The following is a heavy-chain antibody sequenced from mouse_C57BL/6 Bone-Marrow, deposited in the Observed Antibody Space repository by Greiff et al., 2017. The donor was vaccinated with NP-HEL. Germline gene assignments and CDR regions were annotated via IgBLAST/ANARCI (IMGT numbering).Heavy chain of an antibody. V-gene: IGHV1-82*01. CDR3: ARNYGSSP. CDR2: IYPGDGDT. J-gene: IGHJ3*01. Sequence: VQLQQSGPELLKPGASVQISCKASGYAFCSSRMYWVKQRPGKGLEWIGRIYPGDGDTNYNGKFKGKATLTADKSFSPAYMQLSSRATDVAAFYFCARNYGSSPWGQGALVTVAA. CDR1: GYAFCSSR. D-gene: IGHD1-1*01.